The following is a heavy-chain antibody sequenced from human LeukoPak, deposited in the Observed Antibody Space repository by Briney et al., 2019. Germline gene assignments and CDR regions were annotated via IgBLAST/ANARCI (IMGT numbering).Heavy chain of an antibody. CDR2: IYTGGIT. V-gene: IGHV3-66*01. CDR1: GLTVSSNH. D-gene: IGHD1-26*01. Sequence: GGSLRLSCAASGLTVSSNHMAWVRQAPGKGLEWVSVIYTGGITYYADSVQGRFTISRDNAKNSLYLQMNSLRAEDTAVYYCARWEWELPDDYWGQGTLVTVSS. CDR3: ARWEWELPDDY. J-gene: IGHJ4*02.